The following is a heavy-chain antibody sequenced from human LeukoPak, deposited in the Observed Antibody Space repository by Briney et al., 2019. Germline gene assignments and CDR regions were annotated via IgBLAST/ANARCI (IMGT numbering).Heavy chain of an antibody. Sequence: PSETLSLTXAVYGGSFSGYYWSWIRQPPGKGLEWIGEINHSGSTNYNPSLRSRVTISVDTSKNQFSLKLSSVTAADTAVYYCARGNLDVWGKGTTVTVSS. CDR2: INHSGST. CDR1: GGSFSGYY. J-gene: IGHJ6*04. D-gene: IGHD5-24*01. V-gene: IGHV4-34*01. CDR3: ARGNLDV.